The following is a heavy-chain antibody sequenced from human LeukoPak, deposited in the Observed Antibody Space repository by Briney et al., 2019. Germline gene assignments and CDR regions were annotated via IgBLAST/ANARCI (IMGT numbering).Heavy chain of an antibody. Sequence: GRSLRLSCAASGFTFPDYAMHWVRQAPGKGLEWVSGISWNSGSIGYADSVKGRFTISRDNAKNSLYLQMNSLRAEDTALYYCAKDKVASTLYYFDYWGQGTLVTVSS. CDR2: ISWNSGSI. D-gene: IGHD5-12*01. V-gene: IGHV3-9*01. J-gene: IGHJ4*02. CDR3: AKDKVASTLYYFDY. CDR1: GFTFPDYA.